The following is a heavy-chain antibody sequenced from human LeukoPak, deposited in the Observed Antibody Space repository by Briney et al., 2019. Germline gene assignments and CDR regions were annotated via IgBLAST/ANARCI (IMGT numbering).Heavy chain of an antibody. CDR1: GVSIRSYY. Sequence: SETLSLNGTVSGVSIRSYYWTWIRQPPGKGLEWIGYMFYSENPNSNPSLKSRVTISVDTSKNHFSLRLNSVTAADTAVYYCARVRFSSGYYLYFDYWGQGALVTVSS. D-gene: IGHD3-22*01. V-gene: IGHV4-59*01. CDR3: ARVRFSSGYYLYFDY. CDR2: MFYSENP. J-gene: IGHJ4*02.